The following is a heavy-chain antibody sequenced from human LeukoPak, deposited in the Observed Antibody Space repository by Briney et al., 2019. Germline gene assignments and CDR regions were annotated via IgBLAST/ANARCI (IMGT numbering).Heavy chain of an antibody. J-gene: IGHJ3*02. CDR1: GGSINDYY. CDR2: IYSSGST. CDR3: ARSFDTHAFDI. V-gene: IGHV4-4*07. Sequence: SETLSLTCTVSGGSINDYYWSWIRQPAGKGPEWIGRIYSSGSTNYNPSLKSRVAMSLGTSRNHFSLKLSSVTAADTAVYYCARSFDTHAFDIWGQGTVVTVSS.